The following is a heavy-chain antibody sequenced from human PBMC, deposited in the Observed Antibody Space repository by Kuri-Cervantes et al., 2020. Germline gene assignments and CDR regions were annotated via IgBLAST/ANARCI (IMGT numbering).Heavy chain of an antibody. V-gene: IGHV4-38-2*02. J-gene: IGHJ5*02. D-gene: IGHD2-2*01. CDR2: IYHSGST. Sequence: GSLRLSCTVSGYSISSGYYWGWIRQPPGKGLEWIGSIYHSGSTYYNPSLKSRVTISMDTSKNQLSLKLTSVTAADTAVYYCARRDCSSDSCSGEKWFDPWGQGTLVTVSS. CDR1: GYSISSGYY. CDR3: ARRDCSSDSCSGEKWFDP.